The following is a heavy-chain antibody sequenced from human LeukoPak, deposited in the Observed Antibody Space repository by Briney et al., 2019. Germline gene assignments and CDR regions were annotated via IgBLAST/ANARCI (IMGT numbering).Heavy chain of an antibody. J-gene: IGHJ4*02. CDR2: ISYDGSNK. V-gene: IGHV3-30*18. Sequence: PGGSLRLSCAASGFTFSSYGMHWFRQAPGKGLEWVAVISYDGSNKYYADSVKGRFTISRDNSKNTLYLQMNSLRAEDTAVYYCAKLPDSSGYYPGYWGQGTLVTVSS. CDR3: AKLPDSSGYYPGY. CDR1: GFTFSSYG. D-gene: IGHD3-22*01.